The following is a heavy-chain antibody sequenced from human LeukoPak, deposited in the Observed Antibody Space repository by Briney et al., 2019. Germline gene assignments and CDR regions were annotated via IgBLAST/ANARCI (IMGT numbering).Heavy chain of an antibody. CDR1: GGSISGYY. D-gene: IGHD6-13*01. CDR3: AREYSRSWYNWFDP. Sequence: SETLSLTCTVSGGSISGYYWSWIRQPPGKGLEWIGYIYSSGSTNYSPSLKSRVTISVDTSKNQYSLNLRSVTAAATALYYGAREYSRSWYNWFDPWGQGTLVTVSS. CDR2: IYSSGST. V-gene: IGHV4-4*08. J-gene: IGHJ5*02.